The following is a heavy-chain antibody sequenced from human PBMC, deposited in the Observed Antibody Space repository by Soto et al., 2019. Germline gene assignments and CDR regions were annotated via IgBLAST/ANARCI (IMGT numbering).Heavy chain of an antibody. Sequence: KQSQTLSLTCTVSGGSISSGDYYWSWIRQPPGKGLEWIGYIYYSGSTYYNPSLKSRVTISVDTSKNQFSLKLSSVTAADTAVYYCARGIAAAGTIDGFDYWGQGTLVTVSS. V-gene: IGHV4-30-4*01. D-gene: IGHD6-13*01. CDR3: ARGIAAAGTIDGFDY. J-gene: IGHJ4*02. CDR2: IYYSGST. CDR1: GGSISSGDYY.